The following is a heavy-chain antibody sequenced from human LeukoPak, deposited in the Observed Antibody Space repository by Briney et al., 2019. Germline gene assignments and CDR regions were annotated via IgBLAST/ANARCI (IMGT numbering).Heavy chain of an antibody. CDR2: ISSSSSYI. J-gene: IGHJ4*02. V-gene: IGHV3-21*01. Sequence: GGSLRLSCAASGFTFSSYSMNWVRQAPGKGLEWVSSISSSSSYIYYADSVKGRFTISRDNAKNSLYLQMNSPRAEDTAVYYCAGSPLSGVAPGFDYWGQGTLVTVSS. D-gene: IGHD2-15*01. CDR3: AGSPLSGVAPGFDY. CDR1: GFTFSSYS.